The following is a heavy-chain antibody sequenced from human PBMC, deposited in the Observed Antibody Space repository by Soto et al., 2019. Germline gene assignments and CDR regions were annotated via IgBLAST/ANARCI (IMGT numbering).Heavy chain of an antibody. CDR3: VRGGDYAYFDS. J-gene: IGHJ4*02. D-gene: IGHD4-17*01. Sequence: SETLSLTCAVYGGSFSGHYWSWIRQSPGKGLEWIGEINHRGRTKYNPSLKSRVTISVDASKNQFSLKVRSVTAADAAVYYCVRGGDYAYFDSWGQGTLVTVSS. CDR2: INHRGRT. V-gene: IGHV4-34*01. CDR1: GGSFSGHY.